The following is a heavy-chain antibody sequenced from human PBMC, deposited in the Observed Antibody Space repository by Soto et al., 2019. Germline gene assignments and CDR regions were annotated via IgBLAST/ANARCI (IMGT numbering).Heavy chain of an antibody. CDR1: GFTFSSYG. Sequence: QVQLVESGGGVVQPGRSLRLSCAASGFTFSSYGMHCVRQAPGKGLEWVAVISYDGSNKYYADSVKGRFTISRDNSKNTLYLQMNSLRAEDTAVYYCAKDRLDGPAPGYWGQGTLVTVSS. D-gene: IGHD6-19*01. CDR3: AKDRLDGPAPGY. CDR2: ISYDGSNK. V-gene: IGHV3-30*18. J-gene: IGHJ4*02.